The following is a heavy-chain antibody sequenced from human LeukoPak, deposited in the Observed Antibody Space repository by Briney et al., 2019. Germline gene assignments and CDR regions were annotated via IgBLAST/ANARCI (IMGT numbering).Heavy chain of an antibody. CDR1: GFTFSTYS. CDR2: IRSGGTYI. CDR3: ARDGIFDF. V-gene: IGHV3-21*01. Sequence: GGSLRLSCAASGFTFSTYSMHWVRQAPGKGLEWVSSIRSGGTYINYADSVKGRFTISRDDAKNSLYLQMNSLRAEDTAVYYCARDGIFDFWGQGTLVTVSP. J-gene: IGHJ4*02.